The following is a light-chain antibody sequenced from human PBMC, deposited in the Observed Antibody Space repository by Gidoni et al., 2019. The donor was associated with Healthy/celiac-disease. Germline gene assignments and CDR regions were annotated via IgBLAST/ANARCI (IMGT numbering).Light chain of an antibody. Sequence: DIQMTQSPSTLSASVGDRGTITCRASQSISSWLALYQQKPGKAPKLLIYAASSLESGVPSRFIRSGSATEFTLPISSLQPDDFATYYCQQYNSYPWTFGQGTKVEIK. J-gene: IGKJ1*01. CDR1: QSISSW. CDR2: AAS. CDR3: QQYNSYPWT. V-gene: IGKV1-5*01.